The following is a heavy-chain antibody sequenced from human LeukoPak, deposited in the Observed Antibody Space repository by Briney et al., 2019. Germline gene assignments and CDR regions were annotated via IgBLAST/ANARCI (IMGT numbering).Heavy chain of an antibody. CDR1: GYSISSGYF. CDR2: IYPSGST. J-gene: IGHJ5*02. V-gene: IGHV4-38-2*02. D-gene: IGHD6-13*01. CDR3: ARAYSSSWYFNWFDP. Sequence: SETLSLTCTVSGYSISSGYFWGWIRQSPVKGLEWIGSIYPSGSTYYNPSLKSRVTISLDTSKNQFSLKLTSVTAADTAVYCCARAYSSSWYFNWFDPWGQGTLVTVSS.